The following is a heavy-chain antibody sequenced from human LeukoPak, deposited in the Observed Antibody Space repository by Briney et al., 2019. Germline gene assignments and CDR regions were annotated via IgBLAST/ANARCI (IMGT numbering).Heavy chain of an antibody. CDR1: GGSFSGYY. Sequence: WETLSLTCAVYGGSFSGYYWSWIRQPPGKGLEWIGEINHSGSTNYNPSLKSRVTISVDTSKNQFSLKLSSVTAADTAVYYCARRVLTMVRGSDYFDYWGQGTLVTVSS. CDR2: INHSGST. J-gene: IGHJ4*02. CDR3: ARRVLTMVRGSDYFDY. V-gene: IGHV4-34*01. D-gene: IGHD3-10*01.